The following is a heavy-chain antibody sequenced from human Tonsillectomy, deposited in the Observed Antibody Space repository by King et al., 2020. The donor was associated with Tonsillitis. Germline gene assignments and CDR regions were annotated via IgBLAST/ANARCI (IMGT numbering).Heavy chain of an antibody. V-gene: IGHV4-31*03. D-gene: IGHD6-19*01. Sequence: QLQESGPGLVKPSQTLSLTCTVSGGSISSGGYYWSWIRQHPGKGLEWIVYIYYSGSTSYNPSLKSRVTISVDTSKNQFSLKLSSVTTADTAVYYCARDSGSSGWSDFEYWGQGTLVTVSS. CDR1: GGSISSGGYY. J-gene: IGHJ4*02. CDR3: ARDSGSSGWSDFEY. CDR2: IYYSGST.